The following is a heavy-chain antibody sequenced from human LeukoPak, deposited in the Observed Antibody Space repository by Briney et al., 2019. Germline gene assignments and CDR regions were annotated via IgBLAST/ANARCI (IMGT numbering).Heavy chain of an antibody. J-gene: IGHJ5*02. V-gene: IGHV4-59*08. Sequence: PSETLSLTWTVSGXSISGYYWSWIRQPPGKGLEWIAYVYNSEYTNYNPSLKSRASISVDTSKNLCSLRLTSVTAADTAVYYCARHAIYSGGYSFWFDPWGLGTLVTVS. CDR2: VYNSEYT. D-gene: IGHD1-26*01. CDR3: ARHAIYSGGYSFWFDP. CDR1: GXSISGYY.